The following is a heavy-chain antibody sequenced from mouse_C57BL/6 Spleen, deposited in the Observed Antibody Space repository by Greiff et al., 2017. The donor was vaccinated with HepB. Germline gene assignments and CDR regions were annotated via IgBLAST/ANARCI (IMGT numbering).Heavy chain of an antibody. Sequence: VQLQQSGPGLVQPSQSLSITCTVSGFSLTSYGVHWVRQSPGKGLEWLGVIWRGGSTDYNAAFMSRLSITKDNSKSQVFFKMNSLQADDTAIYYCAKNYDYYGSSLYAMDYWGQGTSVTVSS. J-gene: IGHJ4*01. V-gene: IGHV2-5*01. CDR1: GFSLTSYG. CDR2: IWRGGST. D-gene: IGHD1-1*01. CDR3: AKNYDYYGSSLYAMDY.